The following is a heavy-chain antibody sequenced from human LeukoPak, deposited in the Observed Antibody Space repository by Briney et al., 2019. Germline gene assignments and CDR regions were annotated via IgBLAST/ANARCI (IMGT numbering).Heavy chain of an antibody. Sequence: SETLSLTCTVSGGSISSYYWSWIRQPPGRGLEWIGYIYYSGSTNYNPSLKSRVTISVDTSKNQFSLKLSSVTAADTAIYYCARAVSGRFDYWGQGTLVTVSS. J-gene: IGHJ4*02. CDR1: GGSISSYY. CDR2: IYYSGST. CDR3: ARAVSGRFDY. D-gene: IGHD6-19*01. V-gene: IGHV4-59*08.